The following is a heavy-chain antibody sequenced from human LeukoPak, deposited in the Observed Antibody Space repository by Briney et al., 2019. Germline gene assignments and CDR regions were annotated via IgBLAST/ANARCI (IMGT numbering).Heavy chain of an antibody. D-gene: IGHD3-10*01. CDR3: ARVSGSGSYYTDY. V-gene: IGHV3-21*01. CDR1: GFTFSSYS. J-gene: IGHJ4*02. Sequence: GGSLRLSCAASGFTFSSYSMNWVRQAPGKGLEWVSSISSSSSYIYYADSVKGRFTISRDNAKNSLYLQMNSLRAEDTAVYYCARVSGSGSYYTDYWGQGTLVTVSS. CDR2: ISSSSSYI.